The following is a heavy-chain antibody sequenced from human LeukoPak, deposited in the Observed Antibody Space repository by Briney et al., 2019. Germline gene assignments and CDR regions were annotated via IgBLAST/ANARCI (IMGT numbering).Heavy chain of an antibody. CDR2: ISSSSSYI. D-gene: IGHD1-26*01. V-gene: IGHV3-21*01. CDR1: GFTFSSYG. CDR3: ARGQNSGSYY. Sequence: PGGSPRLSCAASGFTFSSYGMSWVRQAPGKGLEWVSSISSSSSYIYYADSVKGRFTISRDNAKNSLYLQMNSLRAEDTAVYYCARGQNSGSYYWGQGTLVTVSS. J-gene: IGHJ4*02.